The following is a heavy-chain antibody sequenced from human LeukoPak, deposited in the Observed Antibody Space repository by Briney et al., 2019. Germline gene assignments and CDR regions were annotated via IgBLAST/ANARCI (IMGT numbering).Heavy chain of an antibody. CDR1: GGSISSGGYY. Sequence: PSQTLSLTCTVSGGSISSGGYYWSWIRQHPGKGLEWIGYIYYSGSTYYNPSLESRVTISVDTSKNQFSLKLSSVTAADTAVYYCTKRVKYGGTWDHFADWGQGTLVTVSS. CDR3: TKRVKYGGTWDHFAD. V-gene: IGHV4-31*03. D-gene: IGHD1-26*01. J-gene: IGHJ4*02. CDR2: IYYSGST.